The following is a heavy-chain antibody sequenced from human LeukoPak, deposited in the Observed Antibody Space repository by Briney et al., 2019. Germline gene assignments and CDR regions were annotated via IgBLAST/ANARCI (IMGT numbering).Heavy chain of an antibody. D-gene: IGHD3-9*01. V-gene: IGHV4-39*01. CDR1: GGSISSSSYY. J-gene: IGHJ3*02. CDR2: IYYSGST. Sequence: SETLSLTCTVSGGSISSSSYYWGWIRQPPGKGLEWIGSIYYSGSTYYNPSLKSRVTISVDTSKNQFSLKLSSVTAADTAVYYCASSPLRYFDWSPWDIWGQGTMVTVSS. CDR3: ASSPLRYFDWSPWDI.